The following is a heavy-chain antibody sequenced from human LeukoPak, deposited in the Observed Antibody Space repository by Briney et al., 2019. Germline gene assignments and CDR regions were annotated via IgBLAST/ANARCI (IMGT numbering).Heavy chain of an antibody. CDR1: GFTVSSNY. CDR2: IYSGGST. J-gene: IGHJ3*02. Sequence: GGSLRLSCAASGFTVSSNYMSWVRQAPGKGLEWVSVIYSGGSTYYADSVKGRFTISRDNSKNTLYLQMNSLRAEDTAVYYRASMFAQGVGATGAFDIWGQGTMVTVSS. V-gene: IGHV3-66*01. CDR3: ASMFAQGVGATGAFDI. D-gene: IGHD1-26*01.